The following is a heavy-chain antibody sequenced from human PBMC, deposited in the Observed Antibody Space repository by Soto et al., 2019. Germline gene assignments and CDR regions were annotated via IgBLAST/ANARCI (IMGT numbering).Heavy chain of an antibody. Sequence: QITLKESGPPLVKPTQTLTLTCTFSGFSLSTSGVGVGWIRQPPGKALQWLALIYWDDDKRFSPSLKSRLTITKDTSKNQVVLTMTDMDPVDTATYYCAHTVSRATSKRNWFDPWGQGTLVTVSS. CDR1: GFSLSTSGVG. CDR3: AHTVSRATSKRNWFDP. D-gene: IGHD5-12*01. CDR2: IYWDDDK. V-gene: IGHV2-5*02. J-gene: IGHJ5*02.